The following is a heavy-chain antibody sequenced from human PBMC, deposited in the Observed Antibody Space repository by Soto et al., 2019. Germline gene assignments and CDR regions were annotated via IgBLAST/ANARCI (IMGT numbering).Heavy chain of an antibody. CDR1: GFSFSTYS. Sequence: GGSLRLACEASGFSFSTYSMHWVRQAPGKGLEWVSSIGRRSDIYYADSVKGRFTISRDNSKNTLYLQMNSLRAEDTAVYYCAKASGVVVVVAATSPGFDYWGQGTLVTVSS. V-gene: IGHV3-21*04. CDR2: IGRRSDI. D-gene: IGHD2-15*01. CDR3: AKASGVVVVVAATSPGFDY. J-gene: IGHJ4*02.